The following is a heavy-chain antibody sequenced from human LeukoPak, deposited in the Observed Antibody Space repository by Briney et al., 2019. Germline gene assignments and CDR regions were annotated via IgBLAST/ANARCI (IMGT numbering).Heavy chain of an antibody. Sequence: GGSLRLSCAASGFIFSSYAMSWVRQAPGKGLEWVSFISGGGGSIYYADSVRGRFTISRDNSKNTLYLQMNSLRAEDTAVYYCAKKGATTGDFDYWGQGTLVTVSS. CDR2: ISGGGGSI. D-gene: IGHD1-26*01. CDR1: GFIFSSYA. J-gene: IGHJ4*02. V-gene: IGHV3-23*01. CDR3: AKKGATTGDFDY.